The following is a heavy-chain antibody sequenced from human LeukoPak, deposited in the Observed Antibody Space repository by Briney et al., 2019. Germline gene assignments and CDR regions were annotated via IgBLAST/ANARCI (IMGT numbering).Heavy chain of an antibody. CDR3: ARGIVVVPAAPTGWFDP. CDR2: IYTSGST. J-gene: IGHJ5*02. V-gene: IGHV4-61*02. D-gene: IGHD2-2*01. CDR1: VGSISSGSYY. Sequence: PSQTLSLTCTVSVGSISSGSYYWRWIRHPAGKGLEWIGRIYTSGSTNYHPSLKSRLTISVDTSKTHFSLKLSSVAAADTAVYYCARGIVVVPAAPTGWFDPWGQGTLVTVSS.